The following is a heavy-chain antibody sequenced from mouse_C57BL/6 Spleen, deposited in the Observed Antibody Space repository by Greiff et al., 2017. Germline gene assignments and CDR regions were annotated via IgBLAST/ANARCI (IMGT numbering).Heavy chain of an antibody. D-gene: IGHD2-4*01. V-gene: IGHV1-55*01. CDR1: GYTFTSYW. CDR3: ARSLLRGDWYFDV. Sequence: QVQLQQPGAELVKPGASVKMSCKASGYTFTSYWITWVKQRPGQGLEWIGDIYPGSGSTNYNEKFKGKATLTVDTSSSTAYMELHSLTSEDSAVYFCARSLLRGDWYFDVWGTGTTVTVSS. CDR2: IYPGSGST. J-gene: IGHJ1*03.